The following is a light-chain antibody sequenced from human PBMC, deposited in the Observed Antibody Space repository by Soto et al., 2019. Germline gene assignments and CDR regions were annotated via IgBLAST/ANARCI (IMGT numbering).Light chain of an antibody. J-gene: IGKJ4*01. CDR3: QQYHSYPVT. CDR1: QGINDF. V-gene: IGKV1-16*02. CDR2: AAS. Sequence: DIQMTQSPSSLSASVGDTVTITCRASQGINDFLAWFQQKPGKAPKSLISAASSLQSGVPSKFSGSGSDRDVTLTISSLQPEDSATYYCQQYHSYPVTFGGGTKVEIK.